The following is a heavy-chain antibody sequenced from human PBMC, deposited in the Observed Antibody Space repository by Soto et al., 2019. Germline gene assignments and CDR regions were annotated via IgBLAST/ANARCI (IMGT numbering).Heavy chain of an antibody. CDR2: INSDGSST. Sequence: GGSLRLSCAASGFTFSSYWMHWVRQAPGKGLVWVSRINSDGSSTIYADSVKGRFTISRDNAKNTLYLQMNSLRAEDTAVYYCARPTSLGGNPFDYWGQGTLVTVSS. D-gene: IGHD2-15*01. J-gene: IGHJ4*02. V-gene: IGHV3-74*01. CDR1: GFTFSSYW. CDR3: ARPTSLGGNPFDY.